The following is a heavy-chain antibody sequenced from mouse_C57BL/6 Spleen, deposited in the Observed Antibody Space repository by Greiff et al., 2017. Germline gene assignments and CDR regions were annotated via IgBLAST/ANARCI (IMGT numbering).Heavy chain of an antibody. CDR1: GYAFSSYW. J-gene: IGHJ2*01. V-gene: IGHV1-80*01. CDR3: ERRLGKMGYFDY. D-gene: IGHD4-1*01. CDR2: IYPGDGDT. Sequence: QVQLQQSGAELVKPGASVKISCKASGYAFSSYWMNWVKQRPGKGLEWIGQIYPGDGDTNYNGKFKGKATLTADKASSTAYMQLSSLTAEDSAVYFCERRLGKMGYFDYGGQGTTLTVSS.